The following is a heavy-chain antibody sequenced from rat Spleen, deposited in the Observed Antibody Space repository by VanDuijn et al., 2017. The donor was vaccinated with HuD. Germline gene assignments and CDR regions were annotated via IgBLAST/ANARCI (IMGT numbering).Heavy chain of an antibody. CDR1: GFTFNNYW. V-gene: IGHV5-31*01. D-gene: IGHD5-1*01. Sequence: EVQLVESGGGLVQPGRSLKLSCVASGFTFNNYWMTWIRQAPGKGLEWVASISTGGNTYYPDSVKGRFTISRDNAESTLYLQMNSLRSEDTATYYCTRNWDYWGQGVMVTVSS. CDR2: ISTGGNT. J-gene: IGHJ2*01. CDR3: TRNWDY.